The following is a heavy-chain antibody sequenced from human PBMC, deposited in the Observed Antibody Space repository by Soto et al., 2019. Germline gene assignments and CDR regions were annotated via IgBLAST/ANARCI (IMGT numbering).Heavy chain of an antibody. V-gene: IGHV1-69*12. CDR3: ARGNHRWLQLGYFDL. CDR2: IIPIFGTV. Sequence: QVQLVQSGAEVKKPGSSVKVSCKASGGTFSNYPISWVRQAPGQGLEWMGGIIPIFGTVNYAEKLQGRVTMTADESTSTAYMELSSLRSEDTAVYYCARGNHRWLQLGYFDLWGRGTLVTVSS. CDR1: GGTFSNYP. J-gene: IGHJ2*01. D-gene: IGHD5-12*01.